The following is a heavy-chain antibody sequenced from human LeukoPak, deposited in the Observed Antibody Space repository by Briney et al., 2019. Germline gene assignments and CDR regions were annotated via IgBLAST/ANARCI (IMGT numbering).Heavy chain of an antibody. Sequence: NPSQTLSLTCAVYGGSFSGYYWSWIRQPPGKGLEWIGEINHSGSTNYNPSLKSRVTISVDTSKNQFSLKLSSVTAADTAVYYCARGRRQQGIDYWGQGTLVTVSS. CDR1: GGSFSGYY. V-gene: IGHV4-34*01. D-gene: IGHD7-27*01. CDR2: INHSGST. CDR3: ARGRRQQGIDY. J-gene: IGHJ4*02.